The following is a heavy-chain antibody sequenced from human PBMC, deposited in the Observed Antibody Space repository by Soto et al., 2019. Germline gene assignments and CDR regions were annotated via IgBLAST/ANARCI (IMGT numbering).Heavy chain of an antibody. CDR2: IIPFFGTA. D-gene: IGHD3-16*01. CDR3: ARTAPMDAGDKYYYDF. J-gene: IGHJ4*02. CDR1: GGTFSTFG. Sequence: SVKVSCKTSGGTFSTFGISWVRQAPGQGLEWMGVIIPFFGTAEYSQKFEDRITITADESTNTVYMDLRSLTSEDTAIYYCARTAPMDAGDKYYYDFWGQGALVTVSS. V-gene: IGHV1-69*13.